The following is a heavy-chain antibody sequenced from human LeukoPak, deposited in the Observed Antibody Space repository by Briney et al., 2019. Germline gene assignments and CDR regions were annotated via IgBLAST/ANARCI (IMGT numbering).Heavy chain of an antibody. D-gene: IGHD3-22*01. V-gene: IGHV3-11*04. Sequence: GGSLRLSCAASGFTFSDYYMSWIRQAPGKGLEWVSYISSSGDTMYYADSVKGRFTISRDNAKNSLYLQMNSLRVEDTAMYYCARSPPNYYDSNGYYSHYDYWGQGTLVTVSS. J-gene: IGHJ4*02. CDR1: GFTFSDYY. CDR3: ARSPPNYYDSNGYYSHYDY. CDR2: ISSSGDTM.